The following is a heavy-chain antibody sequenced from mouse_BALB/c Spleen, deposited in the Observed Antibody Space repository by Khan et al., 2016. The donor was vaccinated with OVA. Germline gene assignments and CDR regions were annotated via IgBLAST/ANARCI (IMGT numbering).Heavy chain of an antibody. Sequence: VRLQQSGPELVKPGASVKIPCKASGYTFTDYNMDWVKQSHGKSLEWIGDINPNNGGTFYNQKFTGKATLTVDDSSSTASSELRSLTSEDTAVYCYAREWASWFAYWARGTLVTVSA. CDR3: AREWASWFAY. V-gene: IGHV1-18*01. CDR1: GYTFTDYN. J-gene: IGHJ3*01. CDR2: INPNNGGT.